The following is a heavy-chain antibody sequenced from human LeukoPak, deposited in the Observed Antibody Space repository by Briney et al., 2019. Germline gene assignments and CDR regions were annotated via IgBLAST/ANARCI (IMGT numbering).Heavy chain of an antibody. Sequence: SETLSLTCTVSGGSISSSSYYWGWIRQPPGKGLEWIGSIYYSGSTYYNPSLKSRVTISVDASKNQFSLKLSSVTAADTAVYYCARATVRDSYYYYYMDVWGKGTTVTVSS. D-gene: IGHD4-11*01. CDR3: ARATVRDSYYYYYMDV. V-gene: IGHV4-39*01. CDR1: GGSISSSSYY. J-gene: IGHJ6*03. CDR2: IYYSGST.